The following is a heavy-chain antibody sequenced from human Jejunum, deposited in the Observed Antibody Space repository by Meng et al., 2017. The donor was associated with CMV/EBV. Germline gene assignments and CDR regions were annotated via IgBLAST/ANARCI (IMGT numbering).Heavy chain of an antibody. CDR2: IADSGGST. D-gene: IGHD3-9*01. CDR1: GFTFSSQT. Sequence: EVQLMESGGGLVQPEGSLRLSCAASGFTFSSQTMSWVRQAPGKGLEWVSNIADSGGSTYYADSVKGRFTISRDNSKNTLYLQMNSLRAEDTAIYYCAKDSPILTVWGQGTLVTVSS. CDR3: AKDSPILTV. J-gene: IGHJ4*02. V-gene: IGHV3-23*01.